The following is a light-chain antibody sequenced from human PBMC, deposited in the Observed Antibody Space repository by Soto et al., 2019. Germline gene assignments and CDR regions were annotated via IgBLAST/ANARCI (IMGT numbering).Light chain of an antibody. V-gene: IGLV2-14*01. CDR2: DVT. J-gene: IGLJ1*01. CDR3: SSSTSISTPYV. Sequence: QSVLTQAASVSGSPGQSINISCTGTSSDVGGYNYVSWYQQHPVKAPKLMIYDVTNRPSGVSDRFSGSKSGNTASLTISGLHAEDEADYYCSSSTSISTPYVFGTGTKLTVL. CDR1: SSDVGGYNY.